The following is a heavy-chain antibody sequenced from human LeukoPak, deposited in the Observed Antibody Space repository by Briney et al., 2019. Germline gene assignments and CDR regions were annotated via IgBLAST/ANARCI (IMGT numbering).Heavy chain of an antibody. J-gene: IGHJ4*02. CDR2: INHSGST. CDR3: ARGRLSSRYCSSTSCYRESY. CDR1: GGSFSGYY. Sequence: SETLSLTCAVYGGSFSGYYWSWIRQPPGKGLERIGEINHSGSTNYNPSLKSRATISVDTSKNQFSLKLSSVTAADTAVYYCARGRLSSRYCSSTSCYRESYWGQGTLVTVSS. V-gene: IGHV4-34*01. D-gene: IGHD2-2*01.